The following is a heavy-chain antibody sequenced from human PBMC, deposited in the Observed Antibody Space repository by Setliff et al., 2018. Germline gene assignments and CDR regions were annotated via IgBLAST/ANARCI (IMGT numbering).Heavy chain of an antibody. J-gene: IGHJ6*03. CDR2: IYQSGST. Sequence: PSETLSLTCDVPGHSINSGAYWGWIRQTPGKGLEWIGNIYQSGSTFYNPSLKSRVAMSIDKSKNHFSLRVTSVTAADTAVYFCARGITYYYHMDLWGTGTTVTVSS. V-gene: IGHV4-38-2*01. D-gene: IGHD3-10*01. CDR1: GHSINSGAY. CDR3: ARGITYYYHMDL.